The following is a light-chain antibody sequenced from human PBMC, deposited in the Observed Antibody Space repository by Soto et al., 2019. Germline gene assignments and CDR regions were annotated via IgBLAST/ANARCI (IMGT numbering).Light chain of an antibody. CDR2: AAS. CDR1: PSMSSD. V-gene: IGKV1-39*01. CDR3: QQSYSPPFT. Sequence: DIQMTQSPSSLSASVGDRVTITCRESPSMSSDLNWDQQKSGKDPNRLIYAASTLQSGVPSRFSGSGAGTDFTLTISSLKPEDLATYFCQQSYSPPFTFGGGSKVDI. J-gene: IGKJ4*01.